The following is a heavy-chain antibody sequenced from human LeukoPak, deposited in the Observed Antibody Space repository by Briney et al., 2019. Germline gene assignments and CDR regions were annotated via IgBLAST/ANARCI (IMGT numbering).Heavy chain of an antibody. V-gene: IGHV3-21*01. D-gene: IGHD3-9*01. CDR2: ISSSSSYI. J-gene: IGHJ4*02. CDR3: ARGGLVLRYFDWLLSYFDY. Sequence: TGGSLRLSCAASGFTFSSYSVNWVRQAPGKGLEWVSSISSSSSYIYYADSVKGRFTISRDNAKNSLYLQMNSLRAEDTAVYYCARGGLVLRYFDWLLSYFDYWGQGTLVTVSS. CDR1: GFTFSSYS.